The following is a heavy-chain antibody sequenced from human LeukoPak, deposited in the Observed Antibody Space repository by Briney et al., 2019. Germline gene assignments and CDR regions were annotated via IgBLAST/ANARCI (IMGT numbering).Heavy chain of an antibody. J-gene: IGHJ3*02. CDR3: AKSLLTTAAGTGRAFDI. CDR1: GFTFSDYY. V-gene: IGHV3-11*01. CDR2: ISSSGSTI. D-gene: IGHD2/OR15-2a*01. Sequence: GGSLRLSCAASGFTFSDYYMSWIRQAPGKGLEWVSYISSSGSTIYYADSVKGRFTISRDNAKNSLYLQMNSLRAEDTAKYYCAKSLLTTAAGTGRAFDIWGQGTMVTVSS.